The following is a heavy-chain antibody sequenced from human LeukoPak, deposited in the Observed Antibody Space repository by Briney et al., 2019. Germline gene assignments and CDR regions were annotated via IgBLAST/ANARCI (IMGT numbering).Heavy chain of an antibody. Sequence: GASVKVSCKASGYTFIRYYIPWVGQAPGQGLEWMGIVNPSGDSTNYAQKFQGRVTMTRDTSTSTVYMELSSLRSEDTAVYYCARWTTTYLDYWGQGTLATVSS. CDR3: ARWTTTYLDY. J-gene: IGHJ4*02. CDR1: GYTFIRYY. D-gene: IGHD3/OR15-3a*01. CDR2: VNPSGDST. V-gene: IGHV1-46*01.